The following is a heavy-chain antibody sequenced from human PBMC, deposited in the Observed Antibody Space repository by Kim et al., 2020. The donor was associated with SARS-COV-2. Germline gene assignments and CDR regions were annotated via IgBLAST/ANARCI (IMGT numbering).Heavy chain of an antibody. J-gene: IGHJ4*02. D-gene: IGHD6-19*01. CDR1: GGTFSSYA. CDR2: IIPIFGTA. Sequence: SVKVSCKASGGTFSSYAISWVRQAPGQGLEWMGGIIPIFGTANYAQKFQGRVTITADESTSTAYMELSSLRSEDTAVYYCARDSIEGYSSGWYSFHYFDYWGQGTLVTVSS. V-gene: IGHV1-69*13. CDR3: ARDSIEGYSSGWYSFHYFDY.